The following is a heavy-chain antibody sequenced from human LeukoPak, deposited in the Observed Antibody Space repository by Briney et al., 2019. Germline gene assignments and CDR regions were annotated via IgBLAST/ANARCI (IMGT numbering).Heavy chain of an antibody. D-gene: IGHD2/OR15-2a*01. V-gene: IGHV3-30*04. Sequence: GRSLRLSCAASGFTFSSYAMHWVRQAPGKGLEWVAVISYDGSNKYYADSVKGRFTISRENSKNTLYLQMNSLRAGDTAVYYCAKDSAKKYDDYWGQGTLVTVSS. CDR3: AKDSAKKYDDY. CDR1: GFTFSSYA. CDR2: ISYDGSNK. J-gene: IGHJ4*02.